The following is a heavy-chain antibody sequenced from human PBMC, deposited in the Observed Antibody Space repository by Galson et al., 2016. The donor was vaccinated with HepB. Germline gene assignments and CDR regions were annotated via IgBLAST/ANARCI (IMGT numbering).Heavy chain of an antibody. CDR1: GFTFSNFA. CDR3: AKGRRAGYHYDSSGNCDY. J-gene: IGHJ4*02. D-gene: IGHD3-22*01. Sequence: SLRLSCAASGFTFSNFAMNWVRQAPGKGLEWVAVIWFDGSKRYYADSVKGRFTISRDNSKNTVFLQMSSLRAEDTAMYYCAKGRRAGYHYDSSGNCDYWGQGTLVTVSS. V-gene: IGHV3-33*06. CDR2: IWFDGSKR.